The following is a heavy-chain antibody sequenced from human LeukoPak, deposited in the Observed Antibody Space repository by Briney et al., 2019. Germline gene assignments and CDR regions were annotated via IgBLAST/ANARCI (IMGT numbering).Heavy chain of an antibody. J-gene: IGHJ4*02. CDR2: LFHGEST. CDR1: VDSISTYY. V-gene: IGHV4-59*01. D-gene: IGHD3-22*01. Sequence: SETLSLTCTLSVDSISTYYSSGLRQPPAKGLEWIGYLFHGESTNYNPSLKSRVTVSVDTSKNQFSLKLSSLTAAATAVYYCAGSSSGSFLYYDFWGQGTLVTVSS. CDR3: AGSSSGSFLYYDF.